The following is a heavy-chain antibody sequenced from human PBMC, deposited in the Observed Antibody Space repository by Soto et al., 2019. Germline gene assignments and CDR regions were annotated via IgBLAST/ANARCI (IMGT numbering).Heavy chain of an antibody. CDR3: ARDTAPSAV. V-gene: IGHV1-3*01. CDR2: INAGNGNR. Sequence: ASVKVSCKACGYTFTSYAMHWVRQAPGQRLEWMGWINAGNGNRKYSQKFQGRVTITRDTSASIAYMELSSLRSEDTAVYYCARDTAPSAVWGQGTTVTVSS. CDR1: GYTFTSYA. D-gene: IGHD4-17*01. J-gene: IGHJ6*02.